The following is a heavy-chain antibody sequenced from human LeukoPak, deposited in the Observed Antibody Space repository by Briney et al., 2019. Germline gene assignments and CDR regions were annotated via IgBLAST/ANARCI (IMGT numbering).Heavy chain of an antibody. CDR2: ISSSGSTI. CDR3: ARDRGVGGHYFDY. V-gene: IGHV3-11*01. D-gene: IGHD2-15*01. Sequence: GGSLRLSCAASGFTFSNYAMSWIRQAPGKGLEWVSYISSSGSTIYYADSVKGRFTISRDNAKNSLYLQMNSLRAEDTAVYYCARDRGVGGHYFDYWGQGTLVTVSS. J-gene: IGHJ4*02. CDR1: GFTFSNYA.